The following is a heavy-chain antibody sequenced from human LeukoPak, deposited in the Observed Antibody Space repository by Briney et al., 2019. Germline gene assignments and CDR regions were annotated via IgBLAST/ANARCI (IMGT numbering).Heavy chain of an antibody. CDR3: AKHFRNYNGETYYFDY. V-gene: IGHV3-23*01. Sequence: GGSLRLSWAASGFTFSSYALSWVRQAPGKGLEWVSAISCSGGSTYYADSVKGRFTISRDNSKNTLYLQMNSLRAEDTAVYYCAKHFRNYNGETYYFDYWGQGTLVTVSS. CDR1: GFTFSSYA. J-gene: IGHJ4*02. D-gene: IGHD4-17*01. CDR2: ISCSGGST.